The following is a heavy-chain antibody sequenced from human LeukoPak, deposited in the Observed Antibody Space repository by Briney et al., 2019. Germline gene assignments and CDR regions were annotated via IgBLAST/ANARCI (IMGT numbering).Heavy chain of an antibody. CDR2: IYYSGST. Sequence: KPSETLSLTCTVSGGSLSSSSYYWGWIRPPPGKGLEWVGSIYYSGSTYYNPSLKSRVTISVDTSKNQFSLKLSSVTAADTAVYYCARHSRGEGTPSDYWGQGTLVTVSS. J-gene: IGHJ4*02. CDR3: ARHSRGEGTPSDY. V-gene: IGHV4-39*01. CDR1: GGSLSSSSYY. D-gene: IGHD3-10*01.